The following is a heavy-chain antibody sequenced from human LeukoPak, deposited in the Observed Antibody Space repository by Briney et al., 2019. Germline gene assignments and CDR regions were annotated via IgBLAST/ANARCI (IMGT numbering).Heavy chain of an antibody. Sequence: SETLSLTCTVSGGSITVYYWNWIRQTPGKGLEWVGYISSGGSSNYNPSLTSRVTMSINTSKNQFSLKLSSVTAADTAVYYCARGWYRGWFDPWGQGTLVTVSS. CDR2: ISSGGSS. CDR1: GGSITVYY. D-gene: IGHD1-26*01. V-gene: IGHV4-4*09. CDR3: ARGWYRGWFDP. J-gene: IGHJ5*02.